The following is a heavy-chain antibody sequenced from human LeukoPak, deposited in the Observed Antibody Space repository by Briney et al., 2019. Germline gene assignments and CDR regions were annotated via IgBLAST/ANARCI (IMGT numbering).Heavy chain of an antibody. Sequence: QTGGSLRLSCAASGFTFNTYWMHWVRQAPGKGLVWVSRINHDGSSITYADSVKGRFTMSRDDAKSTLYLQMSSLRVEDTAVYYCARDLSFEYDNTGYSSWFDPWGQGTLVTVSS. CDR3: ARDLSFEYDNTGYSSWFDP. J-gene: IGHJ5*02. V-gene: IGHV3-74*01. CDR1: GFTFNTYW. CDR2: INHDGSSI. D-gene: IGHD3-9*01.